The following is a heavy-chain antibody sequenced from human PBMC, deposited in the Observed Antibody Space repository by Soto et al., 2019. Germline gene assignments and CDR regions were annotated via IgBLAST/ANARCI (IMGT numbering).Heavy chain of an antibody. D-gene: IGHD4-17*01. J-gene: IGHJ5*02. Sequence: QVQLVQSGAEVKKPGASVKVSCKASGYTFTSYDINWVRQATGQGLEWMGWMNPKSGNTGYAQKFQGRVTMTRNTSISTAYMDQSSLRSEDTAVYYCAIGNSLSVTPFEPWGQVTLVTVSS. CDR3: AIGNSLSVTPFEP. CDR2: MNPKSGNT. CDR1: GYTFTSYD. V-gene: IGHV1-8*01.